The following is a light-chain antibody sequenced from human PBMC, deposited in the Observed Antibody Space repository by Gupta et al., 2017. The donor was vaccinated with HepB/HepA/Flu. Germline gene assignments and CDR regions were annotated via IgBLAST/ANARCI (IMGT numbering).Light chain of an antibody. J-gene: IGKJ5*01. CDR1: QSIGSS. Sequence: EIVLTQSPDFQSVTPKEKVTITCRASQSIGSSLNWYQQKPEQSPKLLIKYASHDGSAVPSRISGSGSGTDFTLIIKSREAEDAATYYCQQRSSLPFTFGQGTQLDIK. V-gene: IGKV6-21*01. CDR3: QQRSSLPFT. CDR2: YAS.